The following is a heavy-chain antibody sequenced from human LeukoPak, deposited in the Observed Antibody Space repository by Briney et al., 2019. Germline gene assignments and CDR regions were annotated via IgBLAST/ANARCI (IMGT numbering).Heavy chain of an antibody. D-gene: IGHD5-12*01. Sequence: PGGSLRLSCAASGFTFSSYGMHWVRQAPGKGLEWVAVISYDGSNKYYADSVKGRFTISRDNSKNTLYLQMNSLRAEDTAVYYCAKVLLVATIQDAFDIWGQGTMVTVSS. V-gene: IGHV3-30*18. J-gene: IGHJ3*02. CDR3: AKVLLVATIQDAFDI. CDR2: ISYDGSNK. CDR1: GFTFSSYG.